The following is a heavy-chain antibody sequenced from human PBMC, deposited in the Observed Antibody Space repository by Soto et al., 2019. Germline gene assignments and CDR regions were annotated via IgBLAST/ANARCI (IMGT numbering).Heavy chain of an antibody. CDR3: ARGPYYYDSSHAFDI. CDR1: GGSFSGYY. J-gene: IGHJ3*02. D-gene: IGHD3-22*01. CDR2: INHSGST. Sequence: PSETLSLTCAVYGGSFSGYYWSWIRQPPGKGREWVGEINHSGSTNYNPALKSRGTISVDTSKNQFSLKLSSVTAADTAVYYCARGPYYYDSSHAFDIWGQGTMVTVSS. V-gene: IGHV4-34*01.